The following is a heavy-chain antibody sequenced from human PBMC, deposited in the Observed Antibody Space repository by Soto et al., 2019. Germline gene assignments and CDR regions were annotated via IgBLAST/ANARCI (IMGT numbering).Heavy chain of an antibody. CDR2: ISSSSSTI. Sequence: PGGSLRLSCAASGFTFSSYSMNWVRQAPGRGLEWVSYISSSSSTIYYADSVKGRFTISRDNAKNSLYLQMNSLRAEDTAVYYCARAGSSSGWYGRGADAFDIWGQGTMVTVSS. CDR3: ARAGSSSGWYGRGADAFDI. D-gene: IGHD6-19*01. J-gene: IGHJ3*02. V-gene: IGHV3-48*01. CDR1: GFTFSSYS.